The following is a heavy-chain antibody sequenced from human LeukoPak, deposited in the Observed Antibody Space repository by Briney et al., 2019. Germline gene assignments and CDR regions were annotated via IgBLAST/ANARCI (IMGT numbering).Heavy chain of an antibody. CDR1: GFTFDDYA. Sequence: GGSLRLSCAASGFTFDDYAMHWVRQAPGKGLEWVSGISWNSGSIGYADSVKGRFTISRDNAKNSLYLQMNSLRAVDTALYYCAKGSSGWYSYFQHWGQGTLVTVSS. CDR2: ISWNSGSI. D-gene: IGHD6-19*01. V-gene: IGHV3-9*01. CDR3: AKGSSGWYSYFQH. J-gene: IGHJ1*01.